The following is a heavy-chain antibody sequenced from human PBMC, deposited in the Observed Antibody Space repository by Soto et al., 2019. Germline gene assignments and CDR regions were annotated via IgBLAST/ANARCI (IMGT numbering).Heavy chain of an antibody. V-gene: IGHV3-23*01. J-gene: IGHJ4*02. CDR2: IGGSGGIT. D-gene: IGHD2-8*01. CDR1: GFTFSTYA. CDR3: AKGQGLLLLYAIDS. Sequence: GGSLRLSCAASGFTFSTYAMSWVRQAPGKGLEWVSGIGGSGGITYYADSVKGRFTISRDNSKNTLYLQMNSLRAEDKAVYYCAKGQGLLLLYAIDSWGQGTLVTVSS.